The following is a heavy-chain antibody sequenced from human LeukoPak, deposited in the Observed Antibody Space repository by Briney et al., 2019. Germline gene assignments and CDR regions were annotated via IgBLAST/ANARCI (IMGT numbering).Heavy chain of an antibody. Sequence: GGSLRLSCAASGFTFSRYWMHWVRQAPGKGLVWVSLINTDGRTITYADSVKGRFTISRDNAKNTLYLQMNSLRAEDTAVYYCVRSAFLTTEFYFDYWGHGTLVTVSS. V-gene: IGHV3-74*01. CDR1: GFTFSRYW. CDR2: INTDGRTI. CDR3: VRSAFLTTEFYFDY. D-gene: IGHD4-11*01. J-gene: IGHJ4*01.